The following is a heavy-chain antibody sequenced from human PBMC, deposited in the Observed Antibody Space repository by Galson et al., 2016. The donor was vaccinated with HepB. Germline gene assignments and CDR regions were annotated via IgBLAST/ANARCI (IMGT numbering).Heavy chain of an antibody. CDR2: VSGYNGDT. CDR3: GRSPLDIGLKGTYYDY. V-gene: IGHV1-18*01. CDR1: GYSFNRFG. Sequence: SVKVSCKASGYSFNRFGVSWVRQAPGQGLEYVGWVSGYNGDTDFAQMFQGRVTMTTDTSTNTAYMELTNLRSDDTGVYFCGRSPLDIGLKGTYYDYWGQGTLVSVSS. J-gene: IGHJ4*02. D-gene: IGHD1-1*01.